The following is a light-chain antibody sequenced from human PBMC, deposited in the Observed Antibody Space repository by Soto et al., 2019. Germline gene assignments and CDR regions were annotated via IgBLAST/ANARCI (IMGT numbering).Light chain of an antibody. CDR2: NNN. V-gene: IGLV1-44*01. CDR3: AAWDATLNGYV. CDR1: SSNIGTNA. J-gene: IGLJ1*01. Sequence: QSVLTQPPSASGTPGQRVTISCSGGSSNIGTNAVNWYQQLPGTAPKLLIYNNNQRPSGVPDRFSGSKSGTSASLAISGLQSDDQAAYYCAAWDATLNGYVFGTGTKVTV.